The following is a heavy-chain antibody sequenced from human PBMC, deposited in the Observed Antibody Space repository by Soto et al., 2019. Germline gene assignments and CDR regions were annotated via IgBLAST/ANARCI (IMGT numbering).Heavy chain of an antibody. J-gene: IGHJ4*02. CDR2: INSDGSST. D-gene: IGHD3-22*01. CDR1: GFTFSSYW. CDR3: ARDQGNYYDSSGRPNRHVDY. Sequence: EVQLVESGGGLVQPGGSLRLSCAASGFTFSSYWMHWVRQAPGKGLVWVSRINSDGSSTSYADSVKGRFTISRDNAKNTLYLQMNSLRAEDTAVYYCARDQGNYYDSSGRPNRHVDYWGQGTLVTVSS. V-gene: IGHV3-74*01.